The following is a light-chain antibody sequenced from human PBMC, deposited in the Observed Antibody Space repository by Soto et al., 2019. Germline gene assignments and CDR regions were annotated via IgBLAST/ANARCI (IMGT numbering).Light chain of an antibody. Sequence: VLTQPASVSGSPGQSITISCTGTSSDVGAYKYVSWYQQHPGKAPKVMIYEVSNRPSGVSNRFSGSKSGNTASLTISGLQAEDEADYFCSSYSSSSTLFVFGTGTKVTVL. CDR2: EVS. V-gene: IGLV2-14*01. CDR1: SSDVGAYKY. J-gene: IGLJ1*01. CDR3: SSYSSSSTLFV.